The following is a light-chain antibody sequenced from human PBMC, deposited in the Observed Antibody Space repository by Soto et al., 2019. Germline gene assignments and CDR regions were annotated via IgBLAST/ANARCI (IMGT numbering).Light chain of an antibody. CDR3: QVWDNDGGHNYV. CDR1: NIGIYS. J-gene: IGLJ1*01. CDR2: DGS. Sequence: SYELTQPPSVSVAPGQTARITCGGKNIGIYSVHWYQQRPGQAPVLVVYDGSDRPSGIPERFSGSNSGNTATLTIGRVEAADEADYYCQVWDNDGGHNYVFGPGTKLTVL. V-gene: IGLV3-21*02.